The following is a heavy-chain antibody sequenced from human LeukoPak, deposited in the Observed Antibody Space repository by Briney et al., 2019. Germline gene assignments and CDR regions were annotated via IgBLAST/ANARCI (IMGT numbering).Heavy chain of an antibody. D-gene: IGHD3-10*01. J-gene: IGHJ4*02. Sequence: GGSLRLSCAASGFTFSSYAMSWVRQAPGKGLEWVSNISGCAGGTYYADSVKGRFTISRDNSKNTLFLQMNSLRAEDTAVYYCAKDRGIISDYWGQGTLVTVSS. CDR2: ISGCAGGT. CDR1: GFTFSSYA. CDR3: AKDRGIISDY. V-gene: IGHV3-23*01.